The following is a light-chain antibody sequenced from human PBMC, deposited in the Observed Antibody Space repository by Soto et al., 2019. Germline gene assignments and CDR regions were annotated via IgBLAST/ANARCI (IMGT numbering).Light chain of an antibody. Sequence: QSALTQPASVSGSPGQSISISCTGTSTDIGDYIYVSWYQQHPGKAPKLMIYEVSNRPSGVSNRFSGSKSGNTASLTISGLQPEDEADYYCTSYSSITTLGVFGGGTKVTVL. CDR1: STDIGDYIY. J-gene: IGLJ3*02. CDR2: EVS. CDR3: TSYSSITTLGV. V-gene: IGLV2-14*01.